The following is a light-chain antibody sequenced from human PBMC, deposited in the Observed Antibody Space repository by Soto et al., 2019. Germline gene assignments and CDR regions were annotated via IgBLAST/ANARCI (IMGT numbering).Light chain of an antibody. CDR3: QQHNSYTLT. CDR2: AAS. CDR1: QGISSY. J-gene: IGKJ4*01. V-gene: IGKV1-8*01. Sequence: AIRMTQCPSSRSSSTGDRVTITCRASQGISSYLAWYQQKPGKAPKLLIYAASTLQSGVPSRFSGSGSGTEFTITISSLKHEDGATYYCQQHNSYTLTFGGGTKVDIK.